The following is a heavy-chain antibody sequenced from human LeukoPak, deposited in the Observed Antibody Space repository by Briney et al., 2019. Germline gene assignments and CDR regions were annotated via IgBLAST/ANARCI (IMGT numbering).Heavy chain of an antibody. CDR2: FDPEDGET. CDR3: ATHHNLAAAGSNWFDP. CDR1: GYTLTELS. D-gene: IGHD6-13*01. J-gene: IGHJ5*02. Sequence: ASVKVSCKVSGYTLTELSMHSVRHAPGKGLEWRGGFDPEDGETIYAQKFQGRVTMTEDTSTDTAYMEPSSLRSEDTAVYYCATHHNLAAAGSNWFDPWGQGTLVTVSS. V-gene: IGHV1-24*01.